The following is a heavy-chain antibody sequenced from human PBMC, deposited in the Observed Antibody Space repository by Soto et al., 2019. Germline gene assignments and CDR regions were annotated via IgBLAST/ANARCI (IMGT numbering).Heavy chain of an antibody. V-gene: IGHV3-33*01. D-gene: IGHD4-17*01. Sequence: QVQLVESGGGVVQPGRSLRLSCAASGFTFSSYGMHWVRQAPGKGLEWVAVIWYDGSNKYYADSVKGRFTISRDNSKNTLYLQMNSLRAEDTAVCYCARVGLRWTYYYAMDVWGQGTTVTVSS. CDR2: IWYDGSNK. J-gene: IGHJ6*02. CDR3: ARVGLRWTYYYAMDV. CDR1: GFTFSSYG.